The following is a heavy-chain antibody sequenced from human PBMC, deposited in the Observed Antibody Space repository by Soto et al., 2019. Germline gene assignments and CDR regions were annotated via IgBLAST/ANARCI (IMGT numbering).Heavy chain of an antibody. D-gene: IGHD5-18*01. Sequence: QITLKESGPTLVKPTQTLTLTCTFSGFSLTTRGVGVGWIRQPPGKALEWLARIYWDDDEGSSTSLKSRLTITKDTSKNQVVLTMTYMNPVDTATYYCAHRPRGYSYHFDYWGQGTLVTVSS. V-gene: IGHV2-5*02. CDR3: AHRPRGYSYHFDY. J-gene: IGHJ4*02. CDR2: IYWDDDE. CDR1: GFSLTTRGVG.